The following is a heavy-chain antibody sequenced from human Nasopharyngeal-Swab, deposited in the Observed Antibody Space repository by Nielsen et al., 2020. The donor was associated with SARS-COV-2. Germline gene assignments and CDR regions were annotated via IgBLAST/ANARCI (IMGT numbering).Heavy chain of an antibody. CDR2: IYSGGST. V-gene: IGHV3-53*01. Sequence: GESLKISCAASGFIFSDSAIHWVRQAPGKGLEWVSVIYSGGSTYYADSVKGRFTISRDNSKNTLYLQMNSLRAEDTAVYYCATTVTTTGFDYWGQGTLITVSS. J-gene: IGHJ4*02. CDR3: ATTVTTTGFDY. CDR1: GFIFSDSA. D-gene: IGHD4-17*01.